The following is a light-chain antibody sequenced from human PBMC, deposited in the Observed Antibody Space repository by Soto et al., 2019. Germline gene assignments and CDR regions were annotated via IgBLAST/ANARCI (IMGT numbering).Light chain of an antibody. J-gene: IGLJ1*01. Sequence: QSALTQPASVSGSPGQSITISCTGTSSDVGGYNYVSWYQQHPGNAPKLMIYEVSNRHSGVSYRFSGSKSGNTASLTISGLQAEDEADYYCSSYTTTNNYVFGTGTKLTVL. V-gene: IGLV2-14*01. CDR3: SSYTTTNNYV. CDR2: EVS. CDR1: SSDVGGYNY.